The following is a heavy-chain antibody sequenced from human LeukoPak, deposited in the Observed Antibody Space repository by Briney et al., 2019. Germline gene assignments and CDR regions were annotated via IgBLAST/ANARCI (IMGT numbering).Heavy chain of an antibody. CDR1: GCSISSSCYY. CDR2: IYYSGCT. J-gene: IGHJ3*02. Sequence: SETLSLTCTVSGCSISSSCYYWGWIRQPPGKGLEWIGSIYYSGCTYSIPSVTSRVTISVDTSNNQFSLKLSSVTAADTAVYDFASLVAGFDAFDIWGQGTMVTVSS. V-gene: IGHV4-39*01. D-gene: IGHD6-19*01. CDR3: ASLVAGFDAFDI.